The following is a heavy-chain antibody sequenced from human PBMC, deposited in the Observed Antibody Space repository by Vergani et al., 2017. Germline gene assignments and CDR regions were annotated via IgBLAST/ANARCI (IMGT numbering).Heavy chain of an antibody. CDR1: GFTFSSYA. V-gene: IGHV3-48*03. CDR3: AIEDGYNAFDI. Sequence: EVQLLESGGGLVQPGGSLRLSCAASGFTFSSYAMSWVRQAPGKGLEWVSYISSSGSTIYYADSVKGRFTISRDNAKNSLYLQMNSLRAEDTAVYYCAIEDGYNAFDIWGQGTMVTVSS. J-gene: IGHJ3*02. D-gene: IGHD5-24*01. CDR2: ISSSGSTI.